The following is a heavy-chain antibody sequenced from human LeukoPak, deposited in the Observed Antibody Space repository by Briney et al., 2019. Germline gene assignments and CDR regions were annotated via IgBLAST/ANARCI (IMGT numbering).Heavy chain of an antibody. J-gene: IGHJ4*02. Sequence: SETLSLTCSVSGGSISPYYWSWIRQPPGKGLEWIGEINHSGSTNYNPSLKSRVTISVDTSKNQFSLKLSSVTAADTAVYYCARDSQQLVRAEFDYWGQGTLVTVSS. V-gene: IGHV4-34*01. CDR3: ARDSQQLVRAEFDY. D-gene: IGHD6-13*01. CDR2: INHSGST. CDR1: GGSISPYY.